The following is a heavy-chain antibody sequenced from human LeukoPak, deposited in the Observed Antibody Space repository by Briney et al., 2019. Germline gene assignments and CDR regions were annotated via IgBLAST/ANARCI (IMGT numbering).Heavy chain of an antibody. CDR3: ARDRAIHGFGEYFQD. CDR2: ISAYNGNT. D-gene: IGHD3-10*01. J-gene: IGHJ1*01. CDR1: GYIFSSYG. Sequence: ASVKVSCKASGYIFSSYGINWVRQAPGQGLEWMGWISAYNGNTNYAQKVQGRVTMTTDTSTSTAYMELRSLRSDDTAVYYCARDRAIHGFGEYFQDWGQGSLVIVPS. V-gene: IGHV1-18*01.